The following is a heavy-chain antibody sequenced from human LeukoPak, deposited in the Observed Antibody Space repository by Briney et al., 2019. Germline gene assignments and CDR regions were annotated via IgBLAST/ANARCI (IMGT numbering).Heavy chain of an antibody. D-gene: IGHD4-11*01. J-gene: IGHJ5*01. Sequence: PSETLSLTCTVSGGSITRSSYYWAWIRQPPGKGLEWIGDMYYSGNTYYNPSLKSRVTISLDTSKNQFSLRLSSVTAADTAVYYCAREGAYRTYGNYSPFDFWGQGTLVTVSS. CDR3: AREGAYRTYGNYSPFDF. CDR2: MYYSGNT. V-gene: IGHV4-39*07. CDR1: GGSITRSSYY.